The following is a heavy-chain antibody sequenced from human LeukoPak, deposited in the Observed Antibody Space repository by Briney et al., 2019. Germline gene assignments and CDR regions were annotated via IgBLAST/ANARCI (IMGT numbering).Heavy chain of an antibody. CDR1: GYTFTSYG. CDR2: ISAYNGNT. V-gene: IGHV1-18*01. J-gene: IGHJ4*02. Sequence: ASVTVSCKASGYTFTSYGISLIRQGPGQGLGWVGWISAYNGNTNYAQKLQGRVTMTTDTSTSTAYMELRSLRSDDTAVYYCARGPYDYVWGSYPKNDYWGQGTLVTVSS. D-gene: IGHD3-16*02. CDR3: ARGPYDYVWGSYPKNDY.